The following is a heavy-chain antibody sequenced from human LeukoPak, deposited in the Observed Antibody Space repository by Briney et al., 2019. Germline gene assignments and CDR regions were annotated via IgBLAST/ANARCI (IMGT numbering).Heavy chain of an antibody. CDR3: AREPRGDGFDY. J-gene: IGHJ4*02. Sequence: GASVKVSCKASGYTFTSYDFNWVRQATGQRPEWMGWMSPNSGDTGYAQKFQDRVTMTRNTSISTAYMELSSLRSDDTAVYYCAREPRGDGFDYWGQGTLVTVSS. D-gene: IGHD3-16*01. CDR2: MSPNSGDT. CDR1: GYTFTSYD. V-gene: IGHV1-8*01.